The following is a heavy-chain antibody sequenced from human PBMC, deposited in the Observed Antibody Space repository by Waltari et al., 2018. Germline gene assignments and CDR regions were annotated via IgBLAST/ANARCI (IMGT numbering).Heavy chain of an antibody. CDR1: GFTFSDFW. J-gene: IGHJ4*02. V-gene: IGHV3-7*01. Sequence: EARLVESGGGLVQPWGSLRLSCAASGFTFSDFWMGWVRQAPGKGLEWVANVRQDGGETHYVDSVKGRFIISRDNTKNSLYLQMDSLRAEDTAIYYCATYRRGGNYYFDYWGQGTLVTVSS. CDR3: ATYRRGGNYYFDY. D-gene: IGHD1-26*01. CDR2: VRQDGGET.